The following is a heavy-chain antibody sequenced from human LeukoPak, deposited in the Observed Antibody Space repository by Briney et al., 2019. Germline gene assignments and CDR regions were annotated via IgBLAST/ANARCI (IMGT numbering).Heavy chain of an antibody. CDR2: ISSSSSTI. J-gene: IGHJ4*02. CDR3: ARGKYYDSSGYNDY. CDR1: GFTFSSYS. D-gene: IGHD3-22*01. Sequence: PGRSLRLSCAASGFTFSSYSMNWVRQAPGKGLEWVSYISSSSSTIYYADSVKGRFTISRDNAKNSLYLQMNSLRDEDTAVYYCARGKYYDSSGYNDYWGQGTLVTVSS. V-gene: IGHV3-48*02.